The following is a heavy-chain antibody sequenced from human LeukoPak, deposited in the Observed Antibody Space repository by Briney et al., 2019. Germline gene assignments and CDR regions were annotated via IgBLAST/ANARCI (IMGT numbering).Heavy chain of an antibody. CDR3: ARDRYDYSPGTFDY. V-gene: IGHV3-66*01. CDR1: GFTVSSNY. CDR2: IYSGGST. D-gene: IGHD4-11*01. Sequence: GGSLRLSCAASGFTVSSNYMSWVRQAPGKGLEWVSVIYSGGSTYYADSVKGRFTISRDNSKNTLYLQMNSLRAEDTAVYYCARDRYDYSPGTFDYWGQGTLVTVSS. J-gene: IGHJ4*02.